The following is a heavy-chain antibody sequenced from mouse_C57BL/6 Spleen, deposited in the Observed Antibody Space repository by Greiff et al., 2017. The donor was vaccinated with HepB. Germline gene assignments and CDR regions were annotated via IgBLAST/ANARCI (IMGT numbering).Heavy chain of an antibody. Sequence: EVHLVESGEGLVKPGGSLKLSCAASGFTFSSYAMSWVRQTPEKRLEWVAYISSGGDYIYYADTVKGRFTISRDNARNTLYLQMSSLKSEDTAMYYCTRVYYYGSTFRGYFDVWGTGTTVTVSS. CDR3: TRVYYYGSTFRGYFDV. CDR1: GFTFSSYA. D-gene: IGHD1-1*01. J-gene: IGHJ1*03. V-gene: IGHV5-9-1*02. CDR2: ISSGGDYI.